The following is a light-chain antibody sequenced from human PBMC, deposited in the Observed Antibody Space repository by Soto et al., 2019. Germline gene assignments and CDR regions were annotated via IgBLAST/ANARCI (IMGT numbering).Light chain of an antibody. CDR1: QGIRDF. Sequence: DIQLTQSPSFLSASVGDRVTITCRASQGIRDFLAWYQQKPGQPPKLLIYAASTLQTGVPTRFSGIASGTEFTLIISNLQPADFATYYCQQFNGYPLTFGGGTKVEIK. CDR3: QQFNGYPLT. CDR2: AAS. J-gene: IGKJ4*01. V-gene: IGKV1-9*01.